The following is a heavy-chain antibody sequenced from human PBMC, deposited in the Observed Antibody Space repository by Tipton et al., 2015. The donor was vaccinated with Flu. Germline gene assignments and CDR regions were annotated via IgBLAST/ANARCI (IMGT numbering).Heavy chain of an antibody. Sequence: SLRLSCTASGFTFTSYYMTWVRQAPGKGLEWVANIKQDGSEKHYVDSVKGRFTISRDNSKNTLFLQMDSLRAEDTAVYYCAREFYESARHYYYGMDVWGQGTTVTVSS. CDR1: GFTFTSYY. D-gene: IGHD3-22*01. CDR3: AREFYESARHYYYGMDV. V-gene: IGHV3-7*03. J-gene: IGHJ6*02. CDR2: IKQDGSEK.